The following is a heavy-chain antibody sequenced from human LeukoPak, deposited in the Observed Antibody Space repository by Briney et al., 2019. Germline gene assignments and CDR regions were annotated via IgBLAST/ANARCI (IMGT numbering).Heavy chain of an antibody. CDR3: AREACCSGGSCYPGALDT. V-gene: IGHV1-18*01. CDR2: SSAHNGDT. D-gene: IGHD2-15*01. CDR1: GFTFTSYG. J-gene: IGHJ3*02. Sequence: ASVKVSCKASGFTFTSYGISWVRQAPGQGLEWMGWSSAHNGDTNYAQNIQGRVTMTTDTSTTTAYMELRSLRSDDTAVYYCAREACCSGGSCYPGALDTWGQGTMVTVSS.